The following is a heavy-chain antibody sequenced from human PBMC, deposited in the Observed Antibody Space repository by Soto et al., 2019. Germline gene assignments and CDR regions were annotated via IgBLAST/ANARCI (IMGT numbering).Heavy chain of an antibody. D-gene: IGHD3-22*01. CDR1: GFTFSSYP. CDR3: SKNRFRSGYRFDD. CDR2: ISASGDAS. Sequence: DVQLLESGGGLVQPGGSLRLSCAASGFTFSSYPMSWVRQAPGKGLEWVSTISASGDASFFPDSEKGRFTVSRDNSMNIGHLQVTSLGAEDTAVYYWSKNRFRSGYRFDDWGQGTRVTVSS. V-gene: IGHV3-23*01. J-gene: IGHJ5*02.